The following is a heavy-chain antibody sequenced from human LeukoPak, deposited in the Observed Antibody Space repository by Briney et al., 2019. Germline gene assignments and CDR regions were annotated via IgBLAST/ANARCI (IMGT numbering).Heavy chain of an antibody. V-gene: IGHV4-59*08. Sequence: KPSETLSPTRTVSGGSISSYYWSWIRQPPGKGLEWIGYIYYSGSTNYNPSLKSRVTISVDTSKNQFSLKLSSVTAADTAVYYCATHSPQYYYDSSGYYGDYYYYGMDVWGQGTTVTVSS. CDR1: GGSISSYY. CDR2: IYYSGST. CDR3: ATHSPQYYYDSSGYYGDYYYYGMDV. D-gene: IGHD3-22*01. J-gene: IGHJ6*02.